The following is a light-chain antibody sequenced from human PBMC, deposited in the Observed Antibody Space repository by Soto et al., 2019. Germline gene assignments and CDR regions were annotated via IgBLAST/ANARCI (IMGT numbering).Light chain of an antibody. V-gene: IGKV1-5*03. CDR3: QQYYTFWT. J-gene: IGKJ1*01. CDR1: QTISSY. Sequence: DIQMTQSPSTLSASVGERVTITCRASQTISSYLAWYQQKPGKAPKLLIYRASNLASGAPSRFSGSGSGTEFTLTISSLQPDAFATYHCQQYYTFWTFGQGTRVEIK. CDR2: RAS.